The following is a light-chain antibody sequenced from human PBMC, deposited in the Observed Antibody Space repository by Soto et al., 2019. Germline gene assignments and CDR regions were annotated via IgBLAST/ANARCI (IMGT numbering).Light chain of an antibody. V-gene: IGKV3-11*01. CDR3: QQRADWPIT. CDR1: QSVPSRD. CDR2: DAS. J-gene: IGKJ5*01. Sequence: EIVLTQSPATLSLSPGERATRSCRASQSVPSRDVAWYQQKPGQAPRLLIYDASNRATGIPARFSGSGSGTDFTLTISSLEPDDFAVYYCQQRADWPITFGQGTRLEIK.